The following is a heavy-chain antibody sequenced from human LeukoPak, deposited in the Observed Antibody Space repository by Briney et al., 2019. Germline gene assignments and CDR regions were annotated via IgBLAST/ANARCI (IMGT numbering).Heavy chain of an antibody. J-gene: IGHJ1*01. CDR2: ISAYNGNT. D-gene: IGHD6-19*01. CDR3: ARAPGIAVAGTRGDFQH. V-gene: IGHV1-18*01. Sequence: ASVKVSCKASGGTFTSYVFSWVRQAPGQGLEWMGWISAYNGNTNYAQKLQGRVTMTTDTSTSTAYMELRSLRSDDTAVYYCARAPGIAVAGTRGDFQHWGQGTLVTVSS. CDR1: GGTFTSYV.